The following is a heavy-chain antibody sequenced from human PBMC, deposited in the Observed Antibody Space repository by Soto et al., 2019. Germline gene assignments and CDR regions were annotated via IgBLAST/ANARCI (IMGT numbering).Heavy chain of an antibody. CDR3: ASLDYDILTGLRHWFDP. CDR1: GGSFSGYY. D-gene: IGHD3-9*01. V-gene: IGHV4-34*01. Sequence: QVQLQQWGAGLLKPSETLSLTCAVYGGSFSGYYWSWIRQPPGKGLEWIGEINHSGSTNYNPSLKSRVTKSVDTSKNQFSLKLSSVTAADTAVYYCASLDYDILTGLRHWFDPWGQGTLVTVSS. CDR2: INHSGST. J-gene: IGHJ5*02.